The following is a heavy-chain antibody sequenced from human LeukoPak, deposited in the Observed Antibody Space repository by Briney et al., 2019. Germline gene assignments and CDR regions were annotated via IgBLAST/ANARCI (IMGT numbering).Heavy chain of an antibody. CDR1: GFTFSTYS. V-gene: IGHV3-48*01. CDR2: ITSSSSTM. CDR3: ARDILDIVVVPAAEGMDV. Sequence: GGSLRLSCTASGFTFSTYSMNWVRQAPGKGLEWVSYITSSSSTMFYADSVKGRFTISRDNAKNSLYLQMNSLRAEDTAVYYCARDILDIVVVPAAEGMDVWGKGTTVTVSS. J-gene: IGHJ6*04. D-gene: IGHD2-2*03.